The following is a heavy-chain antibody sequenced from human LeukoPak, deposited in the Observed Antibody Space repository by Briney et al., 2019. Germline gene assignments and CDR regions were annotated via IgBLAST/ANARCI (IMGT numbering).Heavy chain of an antibody. V-gene: IGHV1-69*01. Sequence: SVKVSCKASGGTFSSYAISWVRQAPGQGLEWMGGIIPIFGTANYAQKFQGRVTITADESTSTAYMELSSLRSEDTAVYYCARVRSIYDSSGYYSLYYFDYWGQGTLVTASS. D-gene: IGHD3-22*01. CDR1: GGTFSSYA. CDR2: IIPIFGTA. CDR3: ARVRSIYDSSGYYSLYYFDY. J-gene: IGHJ4*02.